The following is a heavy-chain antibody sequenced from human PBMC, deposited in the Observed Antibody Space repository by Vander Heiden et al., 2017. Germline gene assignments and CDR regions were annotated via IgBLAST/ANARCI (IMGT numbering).Heavy chain of an antibody. CDR2: IWYDGSIK. CDR3: ARDRHIVVRTTQGYGMDV. Sequence: QVQLVESGGGVVQPGRSLRLSCAASGFTFSNYGVHWVRQAPGKGLEWVAVIWYDGSIKYYADSVKGRVTISRDNSKNTLYRQMNSLRADDTAVYYCARDRHIVVRTTQGYGMDVWGLGTTVTVYS. V-gene: IGHV3-33*01. D-gene: IGHD2-21*01. J-gene: IGHJ6*02. CDR1: GFTFSNYG.